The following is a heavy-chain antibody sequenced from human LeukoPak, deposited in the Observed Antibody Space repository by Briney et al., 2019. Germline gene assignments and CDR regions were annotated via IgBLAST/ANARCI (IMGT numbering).Heavy chain of an antibody. Sequence: PSETLSLTCTVSGGSISSSSYYWGWIRQPPGKGLEWIGSIYYSGSTYYNPSLKSRVTISVDTSKNQFSLKLSSVTAADTAVYYCARQWGGYDFGPYYWGQGTLVTVSS. V-gene: IGHV4-39*01. CDR1: GGSISSSSYY. J-gene: IGHJ4*02. CDR3: ARQWGGYDFGPYY. CDR2: IYYSGST. D-gene: IGHD5-12*01.